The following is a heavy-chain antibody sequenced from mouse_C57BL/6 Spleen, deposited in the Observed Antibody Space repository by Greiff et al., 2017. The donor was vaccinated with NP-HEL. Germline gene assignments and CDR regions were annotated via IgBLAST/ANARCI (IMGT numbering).Heavy chain of an antibody. J-gene: IGHJ2*01. CDR1: GFTFSDYG. V-gene: IGHV5-17*01. CDR3: ASLYGSSYVDYFDY. D-gene: IGHD1-1*01. Sequence: EVNLVESGGGLVKPGGSLKLSCAASGFTFSDYGMHWVRQAPEKGLEWVAYISSGSSTIYYADTVKGRFTIPRDNAKNTLFLQMTSLRSEDTAMYYCASLYGSSYVDYFDYWGQGTTLTVSS. CDR2: ISSGSSTI.